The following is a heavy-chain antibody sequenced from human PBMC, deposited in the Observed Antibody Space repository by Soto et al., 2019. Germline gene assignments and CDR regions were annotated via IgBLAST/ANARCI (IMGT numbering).Heavy chain of an antibody. Sequence: GGSLRLSCAASGFTFSNYWMYWVRQAPGQGLVWVSRINSDGSVSRYADSVKGRLTISRDNVKNSLYLQMNSLRVEDTAVYYCARGDCVGGSCYSLAGSFYYYMDVWGKGT. J-gene: IGHJ6*03. CDR3: ARGDCVGGSCYSLAGSFYYYMDV. V-gene: IGHV3-74*01. D-gene: IGHD2-15*01. CDR2: INSDGSVS. CDR1: GFTFSNYW.